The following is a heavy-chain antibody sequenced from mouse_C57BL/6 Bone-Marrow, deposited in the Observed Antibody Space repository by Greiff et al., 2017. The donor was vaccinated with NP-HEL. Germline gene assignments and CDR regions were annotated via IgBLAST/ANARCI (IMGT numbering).Heavy chain of an antibody. D-gene: IGHD1-1*01. Sequence: EVKLMESGGGLVKPGGSLKLSCAASGFTFSDYGMHWVRQAPEKGLEWVAYISSGSSTIYYADTVKGRFTISRDNAKNTLFLQMTRRRSEDTAMYYCARPYGSSYGAMDYWGQGTSVTVSS. CDR2: ISSGSSTI. V-gene: IGHV5-17*01. J-gene: IGHJ4*01. CDR3: ARPYGSSYGAMDY. CDR1: GFTFSDYG.